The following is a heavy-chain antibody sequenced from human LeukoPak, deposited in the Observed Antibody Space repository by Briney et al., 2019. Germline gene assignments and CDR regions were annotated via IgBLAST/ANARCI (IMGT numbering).Heavy chain of an antibody. Sequence: GGPLTLSCAASGFTFSNNVIHWLRQSPGKGLEWVAKISYDGSDKYYADSVQGRFTISRDNSKNTLYLQMTSLRAEETAVYYCARDLYGSRSKRCGMDVWGKGTTVTVSS. CDR1: GFTFSNNV. J-gene: IGHJ6*01. CDR3: ARDLYGSRSKRCGMDV. D-gene: IGHD3-10*01. V-gene: IGHV3-30*04. CDR2: ISYDGSDK.